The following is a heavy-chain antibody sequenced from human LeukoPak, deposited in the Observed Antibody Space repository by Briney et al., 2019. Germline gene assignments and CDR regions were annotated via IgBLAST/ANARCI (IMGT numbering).Heavy chain of an antibody. CDR1: GFTFSDYW. Sequence: GGSLRLSCAASGFTFSDYWMHWVRQAPGKGLVGVSRINSDGRITSYADSVKGRFTISRDNAKNTLYLQMNSLRAEDTAVYYCARVIKGGGYSAIDPWGQGTLVTVSS. V-gene: IGHV3-74*01. J-gene: IGHJ5*02. CDR3: ARVIKGGGYSAIDP. D-gene: IGHD5-18*01. CDR2: INSDGRIT.